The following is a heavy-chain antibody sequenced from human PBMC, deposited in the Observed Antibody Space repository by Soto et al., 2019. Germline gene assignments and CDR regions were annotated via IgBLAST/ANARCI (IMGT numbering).Heavy chain of an antibody. CDR2: IDERGATT. D-gene: IGHD2-15*01. CDR3: AESRIQGWTRGLYDP. Sequence: GGSLRLSCAASGFTLRDYTMSWVRRAPGKGLEWVSSIDERGATTSNAESVRVRFTISRDDSKNTLYLQMNSLRDEDTAVYFCAESRIQGWTRGLYDPWGQGTQVTVSS. CDR1: GFTLRDYT. J-gene: IGHJ5*02. V-gene: IGHV3-23*01.